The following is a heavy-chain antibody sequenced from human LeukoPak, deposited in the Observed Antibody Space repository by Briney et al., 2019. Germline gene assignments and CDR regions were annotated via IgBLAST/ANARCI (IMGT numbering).Heavy chain of an antibody. V-gene: IGHV3-74*01. CDR3: ASDFGGHDDF. D-gene: IGHD4-23*01. Sequence: GGSLRLSCAASGFTFSRYWMHWVRQAPGKGLVWVSRMNTDGSRTDYADSVKGRSTISRDNAKNTLYLQMNSLGVEDTAVYSCASDFGGHDDFWGQGILVTVSS. J-gene: IGHJ4*02. CDR1: GFTFSRYW. CDR2: MNTDGSRT.